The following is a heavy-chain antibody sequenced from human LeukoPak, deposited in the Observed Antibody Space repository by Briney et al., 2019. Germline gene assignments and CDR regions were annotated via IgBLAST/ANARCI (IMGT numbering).Heavy chain of an antibody. D-gene: IGHD3-22*01. CDR1: GYTFTGYY. CDR3: ARDIRNYYDSSGYSDY. J-gene: IGHJ4*02. CDR2: INPNSGGT. Sequence: GASVKVSCKASGYTFTGYYVHWVRQAPGQGLEWMGWINPNSGGTNYAQKFQGRVTMTRDTSISTAYMELSRLRSDDTAVYYCARDIRNYYDSSGYSDYWGQGTLVTVSS. V-gene: IGHV1-2*02.